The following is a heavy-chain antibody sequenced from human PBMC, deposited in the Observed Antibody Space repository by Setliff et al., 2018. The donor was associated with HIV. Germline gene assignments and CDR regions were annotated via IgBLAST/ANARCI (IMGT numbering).Heavy chain of an antibody. CDR3: AKHRDYGSWSYIDR. D-gene: IGHD3-10*01. J-gene: IGHJ1*01. CDR2: IIGSGGKT. Sequence: PGGSLRLSCAASGFTFSAYGMNWVRQAPGKGLEWVSHIIGSGGKTYYADSVKGRFIVSRDNSKNMLHLQMISLRVDDTALYYCAKHRDYGSWSYIDRWGRGTMVTVSS. CDR1: GFTFSAYG. V-gene: IGHV3-23*01.